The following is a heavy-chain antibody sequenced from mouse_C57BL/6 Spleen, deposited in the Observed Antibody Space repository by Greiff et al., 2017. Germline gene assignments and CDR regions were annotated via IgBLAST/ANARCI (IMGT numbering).Heavy chain of an antibody. Sequence: EVKLVESGGDLVKPGGSLKLSCAASGFTFSSYGMSWVRQTPDKRLEWVATISSGGSYTYYPDSVKGRFTISRDNAKNTLYLQMSSLKSEDTAMYYCARRRRYDGYYLFDYWGQGTTLTVSS. J-gene: IGHJ2*01. CDR1: GFTFSSYG. CDR2: ISSGGSYT. D-gene: IGHD2-3*01. V-gene: IGHV5-6*02. CDR3: ARRRRYDGYYLFDY.